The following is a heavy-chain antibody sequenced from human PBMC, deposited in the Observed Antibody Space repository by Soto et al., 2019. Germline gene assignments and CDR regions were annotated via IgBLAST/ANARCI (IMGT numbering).Heavy chain of an antibody. V-gene: IGHV1-69*08. CDR2: IIPILGIA. D-gene: IGHD5-18*01. J-gene: IGHJ4*02. CDR3: ARESYGYSGDY. Sequence: QVQLVQSGAEVKKPGSSVKVSCKASGGTFSSYTISWVRQAPGQGLEWMGRIIPILGIANYAQKFQGRVTITADKSTSTAYMELSSLRSEDTDVYYCARESYGYSGDYWGQGTLVTVSS. CDR1: GGTFSSYT.